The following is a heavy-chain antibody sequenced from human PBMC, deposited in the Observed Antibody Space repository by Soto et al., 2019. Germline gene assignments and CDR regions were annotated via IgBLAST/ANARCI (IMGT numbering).Heavy chain of an antibody. D-gene: IGHD2-15*01. Sequence: EVQLVASGGGLVQPGGSLRLSCAAAGCIFSDHYMDWVRQAPGKGLEWLGRSKNKANSYTTDYAASVKGRFTVSRDDSKNSLYLQMNSLKTEDTAVYYCTSAVSATRASGLDVWGQGTTVTVSS. CDR1: GCIFSDHY. CDR3: TSAVSATRASGLDV. V-gene: IGHV3-72*01. CDR2: SKNKANSYTT. J-gene: IGHJ6*02.